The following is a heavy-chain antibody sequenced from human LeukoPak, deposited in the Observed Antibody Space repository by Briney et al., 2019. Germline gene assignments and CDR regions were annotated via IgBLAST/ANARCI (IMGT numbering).Heavy chain of an antibody. Sequence: GGSLRLSCAASGFTFSSYSMNWVRQAPGKGLEWVSSISSSSSYIYYADSVKGRFTISRDNAKNSLYLQMNSLRAEDTAVYYCARTETTVTPGYFDLWGRGTLVTVSS. CDR1: GFTFSSYS. CDR3: ARTETTVTPGYFDL. D-gene: IGHD4-17*01. J-gene: IGHJ2*01. V-gene: IGHV3-21*01. CDR2: ISSSSSYI.